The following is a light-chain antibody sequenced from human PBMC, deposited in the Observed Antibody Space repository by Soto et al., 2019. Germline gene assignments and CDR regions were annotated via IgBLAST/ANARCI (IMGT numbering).Light chain of an antibody. CDR1: SSDVGGYNY. CDR3: SSYAGSNIL. V-gene: IGLV2-8*01. Sequence: QSALTQPPSASGSPGQSVTISCTGTSSDVGGYNYVSWYQQHPGKAPNLMIYEVNKRPSGVPDRFSASKSGNTASLTVSGLQAEDEADYYCSSYAGSNILFGTGTQLTVL. CDR2: EVN. J-gene: IGLJ1*01.